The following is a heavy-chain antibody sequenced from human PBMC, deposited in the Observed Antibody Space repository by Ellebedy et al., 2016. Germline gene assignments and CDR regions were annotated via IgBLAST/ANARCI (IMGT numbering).Heavy chain of an antibody. CDR3: ARGGNLYSYGPYYYYYYMDV. J-gene: IGHJ6*03. V-gene: IGHV4-59*13. Sequence: GSLRLXCTVSGGSISSYYWSWIRQPPGKGLEWIGYIYYSGSTNYNPSLKSRVTISVDTSKNQFSLKLSSVTAADTAVYYCARGGNLYSYGPYYYYYYMDVWGKGTTVTVSS. D-gene: IGHD5-18*01. CDR2: IYYSGST. CDR1: GGSISSYY.